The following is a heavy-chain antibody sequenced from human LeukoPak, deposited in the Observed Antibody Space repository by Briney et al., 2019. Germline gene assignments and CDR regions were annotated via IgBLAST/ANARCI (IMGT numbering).Heavy chain of an antibody. CDR3: ARDLDLMVRGPAAGPGN. Sequence: GASVKVSCKASGYTFTSYGISWVRQAPGQGLEWMGWISAYNGNTNYAQKLQGRVTMTTDTSTSTAYMELRSLRSDDTAVYYCARDLDLMVRGPAAGPGNWGQGTLVTVSS. D-gene: IGHD3-10*01. CDR1: GYTFTSYG. CDR2: ISAYNGNT. J-gene: IGHJ4*02. V-gene: IGHV1-18*01.